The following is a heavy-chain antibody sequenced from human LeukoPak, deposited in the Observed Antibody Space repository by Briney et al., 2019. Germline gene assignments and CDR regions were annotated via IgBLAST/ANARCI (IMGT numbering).Heavy chain of an antibody. J-gene: IGHJ2*01. D-gene: IGHD2-15*01. CDR1: GFTFSTYG. CDR3: AKNLLGSAAYSWYFDL. Sequence: PGGSLRLSCAASGFTFSTYGMSGVRQAPGKGLEWVSSITGRGGSTYVASVKGRFTISRDNSKTTLYLQMNSLRDEDTAVYYCAKNLLGSAAYSWYFDLWGRGTLVTVSS. V-gene: IGHV3-23*01. CDR2: ITGRGGST.